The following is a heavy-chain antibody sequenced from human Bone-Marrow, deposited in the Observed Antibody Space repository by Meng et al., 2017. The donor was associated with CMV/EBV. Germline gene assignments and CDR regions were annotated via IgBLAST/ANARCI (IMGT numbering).Heavy chain of an antibody. CDR2: IIPILGIA. D-gene: IGHD5-24*01. CDR3: ARDRMLQRGWFDP. J-gene: IGHJ5*02. Sequence: SVKVSCKASGGTFSSYTISWVRQAPGQGLEWMGRIIPILGIANYAQKFQGRVTITADKSTSTAYMELSSLRSEDTAVYYCARDRMLQRGWFDPWGQGTLVTVDS. V-gene: IGHV1-69*04. CDR1: GGTFSSYT.